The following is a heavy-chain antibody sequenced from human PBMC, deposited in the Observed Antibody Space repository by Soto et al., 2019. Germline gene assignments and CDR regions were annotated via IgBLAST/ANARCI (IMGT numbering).Heavy chain of an antibody. Sequence: GESLKISCKGSGYSFTSYWIGWVRQMPGKGLEWMGIIYPGDSDTRYSPSFQGQVTISAGRSISTAYLQWSSLKASDTAMYYWARVTNPPGGAAALPDAFDIWGQGTMVTVSS. J-gene: IGHJ3*02. D-gene: IGHD6-13*01. CDR1: GYSFTSYW. V-gene: IGHV5-51*01. CDR2: IYPGDSDT. CDR3: ARVTNPPGGAAALPDAFDI.